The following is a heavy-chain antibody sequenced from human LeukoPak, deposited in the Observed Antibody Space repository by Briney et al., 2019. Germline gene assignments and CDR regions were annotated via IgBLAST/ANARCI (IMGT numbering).Heavy chain of an antibody. CDR2: IYHSGST. Sequence: SETLSLTCAVSGGSFSSSNWWSWVRQPPGKGLEWIGEIYHSGSTNYNPSLKSRVTISVDTSKNQFSLKLSSVTAADTAVYYCARPHYYDREGVAFDIWGQGTMVTVSS. CDR3: ARPHYYDREGVAFDI. J-gene: IGHJ3*02. V-gene: IGHV4-4*02. D-gene: IGHD3-22*01. CDR1: GGSFSSSNW.